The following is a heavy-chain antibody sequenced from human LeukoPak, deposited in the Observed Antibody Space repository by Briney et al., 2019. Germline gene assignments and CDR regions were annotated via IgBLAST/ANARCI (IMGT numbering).Heavy chain of an antibody. CDR1: GFTFSSYA. CDR3: AKDQGSSWYNWFDP. CDR2: ISGSGGST. V-gene: IGHV3-23*01. Sequence: GGSLRLPCAASGFTFSSYAMSWVRQAPGKGLEWVSAISGSGGSTYYADSVKGRFTISRDNSKNTLYLQMNSLRAEDTAVYYCAKDQGSSWYNWFDPWGQGTLVTVSS. J-gene: IGHJ5*02. D-gene: IGHD6-13*01.